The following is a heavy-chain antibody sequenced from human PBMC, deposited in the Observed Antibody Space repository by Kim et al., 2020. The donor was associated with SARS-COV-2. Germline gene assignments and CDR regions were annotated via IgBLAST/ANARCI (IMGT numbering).Heavy chain of an antibody. D-gene: IGHD3-3*02. CDR1: GYTFINYY. J-gene: IGHJ4*01. Sequence: ASVKVSGKASGYTFINYYIHWVRQAPGQGLEWMGIINPSDGSTNYAPKFQGRLTMTRDTSTSTVYMQVSSLRSDDTAVYYCARVRGIFFSGDYRRPRYFDSWGQGTLVTVSS. CDR2: INPSDGST. CDR3: ARVRGIFFSGDYRRPRYFDS. V-gene: IGHV1-46*01.